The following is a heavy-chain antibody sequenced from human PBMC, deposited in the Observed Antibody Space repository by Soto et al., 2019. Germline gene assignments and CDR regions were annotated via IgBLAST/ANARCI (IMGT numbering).Heavy chain of an antibody. D-gene: IGHD5-18*01. V-gene: IGHV1-69*13. CDR3: AREDTAMVPLNY. J-gene: IGHJ4*02. CDR2: IIPIFGTA. CDR1: GGTFSSYA. Sequence: SVKVSCKASGGTFSSYAISWVRQAPGQGLEWMGGIIPIFGTANYAQKFQGRVTITADESTSTAYMELSSLRSEDTAVYYCAREDTAMVPLNYWGQGTLVTVSS.